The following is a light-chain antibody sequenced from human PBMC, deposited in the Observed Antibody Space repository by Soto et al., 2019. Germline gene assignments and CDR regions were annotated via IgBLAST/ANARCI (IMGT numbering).Light chain of an antibody. Sequence: EIVLTQSPATLSLSPGERATLSCRASQSISNYLVWYQQKPGQAPRLLIYDAPNRAAGIPARFSGSVSGTDFTPTISSLEPQDFAIYYCQQRSNWPPLTFGGGTKVEIK. CDR2: DAP. CDR1: QSISNY. V-gene: IGKV3-11*01. CDR3: QQRSNWPPLT. J-gene: IGKJ4*01.